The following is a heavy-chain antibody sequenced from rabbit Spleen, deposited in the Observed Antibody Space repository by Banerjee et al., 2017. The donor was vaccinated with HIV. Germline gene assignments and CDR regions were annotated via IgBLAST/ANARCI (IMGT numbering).Heavy chain of an antibody. Sequence: QSLEESGGGLVQPEGSLTLTCTASGVSFSGDSYMCWVRQAPGKGLEWISCIAGSSSGFTYSATWAKGRFTCSKTSSTTVTLQMTSLTAADTATYFCARDLVAVIGWNFNLWGPGTLVTVS. CDR1: GVSFSGDSY. CDR3: ARDLVAVIGWNFNL. V-gene: IGHV1S40*01. J-gene: IGHJ4*01. CDR2: IAGSSSGFT. D-gene: IGHD1-1*01.